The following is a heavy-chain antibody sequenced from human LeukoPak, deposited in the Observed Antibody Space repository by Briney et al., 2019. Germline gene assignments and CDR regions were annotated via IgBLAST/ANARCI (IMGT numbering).Heavy chain of an antibody. Sequence: GSSVKVSCKASGGTFSSQTINWVRQAPGGGLEWMGRIIPVFGVADYAQKFQGRFTITTDRPTRTGDLELSKLTFHGRAGHYLLRGPYRSGFWGEGTLVVDSS. CDR3: LRGPYRSGF. V-gene: IGHV1-69*02. CDR1: GGTFSSQT. CDR2: IIPVFGVA. J-gene: IGHJ4*02. D-gene: IGHD3-10*01.